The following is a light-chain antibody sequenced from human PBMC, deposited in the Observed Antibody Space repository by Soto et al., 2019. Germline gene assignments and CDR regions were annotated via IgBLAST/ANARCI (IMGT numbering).Light chain of an antibody. V-gene: IGKV1-5*03. CDR3: HHSGGLT. J-gene: IGKJ4*01. Sequence: DIQMTQSPSTLSASVGDRVTITCRASQSIATWLSWYQKKPEKAPKVLIYRASTLESGVTSRFSGSGSGTEFTLTIRSLEADDFSTYYCHHSGGLTFGGGTKVEI. CDR1: QSIATW. CDR2: RAS.